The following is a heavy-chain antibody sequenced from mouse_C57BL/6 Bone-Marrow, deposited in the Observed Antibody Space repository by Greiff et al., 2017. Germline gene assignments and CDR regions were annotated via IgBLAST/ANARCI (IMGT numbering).Heavy chain of an antibody. CDR3: ARGIYDYERNYAMDY. V-gene: IGHV3-6*01. CDR2: ISYDGSN. Sequence: EVQLQESGPGLVKPSQSLSLTCSVTGYSITSGYYWNWIRQFPGNKLEWMGYISYDGSNNYNPSLKNRISITRDTSKNQFFLKLNSVTTEDTATYYCARGIYDYERNYAMDYWGQGTSVTVSS. D-gene: IGHD2-4*01. J-gene: IGHJ4*01. CDR1: GYSITSGYY.